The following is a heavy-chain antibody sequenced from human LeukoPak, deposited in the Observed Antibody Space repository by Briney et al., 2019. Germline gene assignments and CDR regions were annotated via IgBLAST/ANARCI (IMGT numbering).Heavy chain of an antibody. CDR2: ISGSGGST. CDR1: GFTFSSYA. J-gene: IGHJ4*02. CDR3: AKVSGIGVAGEPLDY. V-gene: IGHV3-23*01. D-gene: IGHD6-19*01. Sequence: GGSLRLSCAASGFTFSSYAMSWVRQAPGKGLEWVSGISGSGGSTSYADSVKGRFTISRDNSKNTLYLQMNTLRADDTAVYYCAKVSGIGVAGEPLDYWGQGTLVTVSS.